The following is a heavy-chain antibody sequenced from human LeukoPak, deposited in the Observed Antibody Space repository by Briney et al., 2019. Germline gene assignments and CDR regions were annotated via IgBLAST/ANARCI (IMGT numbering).Heavy chain of an antibody. CDR3: RYGMDV. J-gene: IGHJ6*02. CDR1: GFTFSSYW. V-gene: IGHV3-7*01. Sequence: GGSLRLSCAGSGFTFSSYWMSWVRQAPGKGLEWVANIKQDGSEKYYVDSVKGRFTISRDNAKKSLYLQMHGRRAEDTAVYYWRYGMDVWGQGTTVTVSS. CDR2: IKQDGSEK.